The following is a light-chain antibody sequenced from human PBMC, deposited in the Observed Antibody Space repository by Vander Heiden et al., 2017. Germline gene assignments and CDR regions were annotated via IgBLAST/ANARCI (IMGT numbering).Light chain of an antibody. V-gene: IGLV2-14*01. CDR3: SSYTSSSTLYV. CDR2: DVS. Sequence: QSALTQPASVSGSPGQSITISCTGTSSDVGGYNYVSWYQQHPGKAPKLRSYDVSNRPSGVSNRFSGSKSGKTASLKISGLQAEDEADYDCSSYTSSSTLYVCGTGTKV. CDR1: SSDVGGYNY. J-gene: IGLJ1*01.